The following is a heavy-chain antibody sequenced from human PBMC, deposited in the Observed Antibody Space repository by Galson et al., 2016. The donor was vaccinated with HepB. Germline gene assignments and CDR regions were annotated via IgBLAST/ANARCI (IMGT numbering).Heavy chain of an antibody. CDR3: AKDLDYYDSSGQSFFDY. J-gene: IGHJ4*02. CDR1: GFTFSSYA. V-gene: IGHV3-23*01. CDR2: ISGSGGST. D-gene: IGHD3-22*01. Sequence: SLRLSCAASGFTFSSYAMSWVRQAPGKGLEWVSVISGSGGSTYYADSVKGRFTISRDNSKNTLYLQMNSLRAEDTAVYYCAKDLDYYDSSGQSFFDYWGQGTQVTVSS.